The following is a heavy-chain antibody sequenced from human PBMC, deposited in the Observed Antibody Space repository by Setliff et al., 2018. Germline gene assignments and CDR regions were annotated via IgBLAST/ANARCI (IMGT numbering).Heavy chain of an antibody. D-gene: IGHD2-15*01. J-gene: IGHJ2*01. CDR2: IDHSGRT. V-gene: IGHV4-34*01. CDR1: GGSLSGYY. CDR3: ARYGGGHFWFFGL. Sequence: SETLSLTCADYGGSLSGYYWTWIRQPPGKGLEWIGEIDHSGRTNYNPSLRSRVTISLDTSKQQFSLNLISVTAADTAVYYCARYGGGHFWFFGLWGRGTLVTVSS.